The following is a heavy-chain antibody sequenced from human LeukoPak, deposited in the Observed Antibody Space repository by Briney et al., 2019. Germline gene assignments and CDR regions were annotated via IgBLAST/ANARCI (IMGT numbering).Heavy chain of an antibody. Sequence: SVKVSCKASGGTFSSYAISWVRQAPGQGLEWMGGIIPIFGTANYAQKFQGRVTITTDESTSTAYMELSSLRSEDTAVYYCARGRLPPRYYFDYWGQGTLVTVSS. J-gene: IGHJ4*02. CDR1: GGTFSSYA. D-gene: IGHD6-25*01. CDR3: ARGRLPPRYYFDY. CDR2: IIPIFGTA. V-gene: IGHV1-69*05.